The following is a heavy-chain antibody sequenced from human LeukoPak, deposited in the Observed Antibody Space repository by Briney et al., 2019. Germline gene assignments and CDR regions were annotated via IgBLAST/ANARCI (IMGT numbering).Heavy chain of an antibody. D-gene: IGHD4-17*01. J-gene: IGHJ5*02. CDR2: IRSRANTYAT. CDR3: TRLYGDRPYNWFDP. Sequence: PAGSLKLSCAASGFTFSGSAMHWVRQASGKVLEWVGRIRSRANTYATAYAASVKGTFTISRDDSKNTAYLQMNSLKTEDTAVYYCTRLYGDRPYNWFDPWGQGTLVTVSS. CDR1: GFTFSGSA. V-gene: IGHV3-73*01.